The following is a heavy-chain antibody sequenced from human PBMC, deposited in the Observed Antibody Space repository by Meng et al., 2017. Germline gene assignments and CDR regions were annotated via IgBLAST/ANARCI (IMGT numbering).Heavy chain of an antibody. CDR3: ARSHSVPIVAFDY. D-gene: IGHD4-17*01. V-gene: IGHV4-34*01. CDR1: GGSFSGYY. Sequence: QVQREQVGAGLLKPSESLSLTCAGYGGSFSGYYWSWIRQPPGQVLEWIGEINHSGSTNYNPSLKSRVTMSLDTSKNQFSLRLSSVTAADTAVYYCARSHSVPIVAFDYWGQGTLVTVSS. J-gene: IGHJ4*02. CDR2: INHSGST.